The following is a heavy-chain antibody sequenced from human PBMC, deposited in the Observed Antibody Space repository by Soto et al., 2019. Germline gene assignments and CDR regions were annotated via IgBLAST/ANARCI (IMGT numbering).Heavy chain of an antibody. CDR3: AKLPGSNYYYYYMDV. CDR2: ISGSGGST. D-gene: IGHD3-9*01. J-gene: IGHJ6*03. CDR1: GFTFSSYA. Sequence: PGGFLRLSCAASGFTFSSYAMSWVRQAPGKGLEWVSAISGSGGSTYYADSVKGRFTISRDNSKNTLYLQMNSLRAEDTAVYYCAKLPGSNYYYYYMDVWGKGTTVTVSS. V-gene: IGHV3-23*01.